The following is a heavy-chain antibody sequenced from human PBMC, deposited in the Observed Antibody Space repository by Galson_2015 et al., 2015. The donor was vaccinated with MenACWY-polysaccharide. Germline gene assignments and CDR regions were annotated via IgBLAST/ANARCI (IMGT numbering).Heavy chain of an antibody. Sequence: TLSLTCTVSGGSISSSNYYWGWIRQSPEKGLEWIGTISYSGSTCYNPSLKSRVTISVDTSKNQFSLKLSSVTAADTAVYYCASRLAQVGIAGYGYGMDVWGQGTTVTVSS. D-gene: IGHD2-15*01. J-gene: IGHJ6*02. CDR3: ASRLAQVGIAGYGYGMDV. CDR2: ISYSGST. CDR1: GGSISSSNYY. V-gene: IGHV4-39*01.